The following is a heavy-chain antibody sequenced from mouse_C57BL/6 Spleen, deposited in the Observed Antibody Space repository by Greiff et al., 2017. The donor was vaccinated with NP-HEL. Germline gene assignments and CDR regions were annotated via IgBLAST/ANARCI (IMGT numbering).Heavy chain of an antibody. J-gene: IGHJ2*01. D-gene: IGHD4-1*01. V-gene: IGHV8-8*01. CDR1: GFSLSTFGMG. CDR3: ARSAELGGGYVDY. CDR2: IWWDDDK. Sequence: QVTLKVSGPGILQPSQSLSLTCSFSGFSLSTFGMGVGWIRQPSGKGLEWLAHIWWDDDKYYNPALKSRLIISKDTSKNQVFLKSANVDTADTATYYCARSAELGGGYVDYWGQGTTLTVSS.